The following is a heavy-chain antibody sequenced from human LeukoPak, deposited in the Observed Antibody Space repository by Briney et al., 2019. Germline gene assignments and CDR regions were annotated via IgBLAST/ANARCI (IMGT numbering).Heavy chain of an antibody. Sequence: GGSLRLSWAASGFTFSSYWMSWVRQAPGKGLEWVANIKQDGSEKYYVDSVKGRFTISRDNAKNSLYLQMNSLRAEDTAVYYCAKYQLLSVGRNWFDPWGQGTLVTVSS. CDR1: GFTFSSYW. V-gene: IGHV3-7*01. J-gene: IGHJ5*02. CDR2: IKQDGSEK. CDR3: AKYQLLSVGRNWFDP. D-gene: IGHD2-2*01.